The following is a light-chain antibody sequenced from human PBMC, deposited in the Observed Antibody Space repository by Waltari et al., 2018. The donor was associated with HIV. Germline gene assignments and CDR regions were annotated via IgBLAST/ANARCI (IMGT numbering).Light chain of an antibody. V-gene: IGLV1-44*01. CDR2: TNT. Sequence: QSVLTQPPSASGTPGQWVTISCSGSSSNIGDNTVNWYQQLPGTAPKLLIYTNTQRPSGVPDRFSGSKSGTSASLAISGLQSEDEADYYCATWDDSLNGHVVFGGGTKLTVL. CDR1: SSNIGDNT. J-gene: IGLJ2*01. CDR3: ATWDDSLNGHVV.